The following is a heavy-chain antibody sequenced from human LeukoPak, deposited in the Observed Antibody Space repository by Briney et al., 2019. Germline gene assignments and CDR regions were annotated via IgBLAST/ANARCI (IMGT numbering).Heavy chain of an antibody. Sequence: PSETLSLTCAVYGGSFSGYYWSWIRQPPGKGLEWIGEINHSGSTNYNPSLKSRVTLSVDTSRNQFSLMLSSVTAADTAVYYCAKESRLGGASGSHHFDYWGQGVLVTVSS. CDR1: GGSFSGYY. J-gene: IGHJ4*02. D-gene: IGHD3-10*01. CDR2: INHSGST. V-gene: IGHV4-34*01. CDR3: AKESRLGGASGSHHFDY.